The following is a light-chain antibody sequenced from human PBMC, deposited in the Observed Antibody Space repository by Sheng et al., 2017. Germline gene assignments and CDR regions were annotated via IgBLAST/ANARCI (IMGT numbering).Light chain of an antibody. J-gene: IGKJ3*01. V-gene: IGKV3-11*01. Sequence: EIALTQSPVTLSLSPGERAALSCRANQSVGTFLAWYQQRPGQAPSLLIYDASTRAAGVPARFSGSGSGTDFSLIISSLESDDCAIYYCQQRRDWPTFGPGTRVDLK. CDR3: QQRRDWPT. CDR1: QSVGTF. CDR2: DAS.